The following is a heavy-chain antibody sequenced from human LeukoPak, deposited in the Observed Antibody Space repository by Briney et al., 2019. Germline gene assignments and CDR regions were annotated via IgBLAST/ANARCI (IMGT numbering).Heavy chain of an antibody. J-gene: IGHJ3*02. Sequence: PGGSLRLSCAASGFIFSNYWMHWVRQAPGKGLVWVSRINSDGSSTIYADSVKGRFTISRDNAKNTLYLQMNSLRAEDTAAYYCAREAGGFDIWGQGTMVTVSS. CDR2: INSDGSST. V-gene: IGHV3-74*01. CDR1: GFIFSNYW. D-gene: IGHD4-23*01. CDR3: AREAGGFDI.